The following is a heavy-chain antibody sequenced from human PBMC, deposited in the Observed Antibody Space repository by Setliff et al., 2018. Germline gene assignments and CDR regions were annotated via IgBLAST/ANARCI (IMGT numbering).Heavy chain of an antibody. J-gene: IGHJ4*02. CDR1: GGSISSYY. CDR3: ARHPSSGSYY. CDR2: IYASGST. V-gene: IGHV4-59*08. D-gene: IGHD1-26*01. Sequence: SETLSLTCTVSGGSISSYYWSWIRQPPGKGLEWIGYIYASGSTNYNPSLKSRVTLSVDTSKNQFSLKLSFVTAADTAVYYCARHPSSGSYYGGQGALVTVS.